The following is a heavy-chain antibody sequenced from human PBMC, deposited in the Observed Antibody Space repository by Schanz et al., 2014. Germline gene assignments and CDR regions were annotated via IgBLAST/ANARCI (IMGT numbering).Heavy chain of an antibody. CDR2: ISSSGGHI. D-gene: IGHD6-6*01. Sequence: EVRLVESGGGLVKPGGSLRLSCSGFTVSAYSANWVRQAPGKGLEWVSSISSSGGHIYYADSVKGRFTISRDNAKNTLYLQMNSLRVEDTAEYYCAKNWKGHHITGRPGWSDGMDVWGQGTTVTVSS. CDR1: GFTVSAYS. J-gene: IGHJ6*02. V-gene: IGHV3-21*02. CDR3: AKNWKGHHITGRPGWSDGMDV.